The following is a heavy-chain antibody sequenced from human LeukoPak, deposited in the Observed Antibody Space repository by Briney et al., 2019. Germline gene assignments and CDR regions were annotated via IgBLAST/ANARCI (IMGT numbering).Heavy chain of an antibody. Sequence: GALRLSCAASGFTFSDYWMTWVRQAPGKGLEWVANIDPDGSLKYYLDSVKGRFTISRDNAKNSLYLQMNSLRAEDTAVYSCARDLRTGYTYGYPLDYWGRGTLVTVSS. CDR1: GFTFSDYW. D-gene: IGHD5-18*01. CDR3: ARDLRTGYTYGYPLDY. J-gene: IGHJ4*02. V-gene: IGHV3-7*01. CDR2: IDPDGSLK.